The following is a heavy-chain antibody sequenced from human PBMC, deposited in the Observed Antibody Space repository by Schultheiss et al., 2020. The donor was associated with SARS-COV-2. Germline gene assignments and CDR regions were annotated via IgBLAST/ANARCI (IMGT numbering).Heavy chain of an antibody. CDR3: ARSQGIAAAGNY. J-gene: IGHJ4*02. D-gene: IGHD6-13*01. CDR2: ISYDGSNK. CDR1: GFTFSSYG. Sequence: GGSLRLSCAASGFTFSSYGRHWVRQAPGKGLEWVAVISYDGSNKYYADSVKGRFTISRDNSKNTLYLQMNSLRAEDTAVYYCARSQGIAAAGNYWGQGTLVTVSS. V-gene: IGHV3-30*03.